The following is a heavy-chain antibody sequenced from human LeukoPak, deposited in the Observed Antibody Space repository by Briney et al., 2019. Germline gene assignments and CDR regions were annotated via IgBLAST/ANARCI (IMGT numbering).Heavy chain of an antibody. D-gene: IGHD2-15*01. V-gene: IGHV4-39*01. Sequence: PSETLSLTCTVPGGSISSYYWGWIRQPPGKGLEWIGSIYYSGSTYYNPSLKSRVTISVDTSKNQFSLKLSSVTAADAAVYYCARIDCSGGSCYGAFDIWGQGTMVTVSS. CDR1: GGSISSYY. CDR2: IYYSGST. J-gene: IGHJ3*02. CDR3: ARIDCSGGSCYGAFDI.